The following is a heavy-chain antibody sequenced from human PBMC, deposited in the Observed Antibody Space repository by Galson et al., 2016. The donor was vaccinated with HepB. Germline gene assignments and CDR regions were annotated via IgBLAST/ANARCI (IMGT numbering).Heavy chain of an antibody. CDR1: GFTFSSYS. Sequence: SLRLSCAGSGFTFSSYSMDWVRQAPGKGLEWVSYIGTSGSPIYYADSVRGRFTISRDTSKKTLYLQMNSLRPEDTAIYYCVKVGHYWGDFDYWGQGTLVTVSS. CDR2: IGTSGSPI. D-gene: IGHD7-27*01. CDR3: VKVGHYWGDFDY. J-gene: IGHJ4*02. V-gene: IGHV3-48*04.